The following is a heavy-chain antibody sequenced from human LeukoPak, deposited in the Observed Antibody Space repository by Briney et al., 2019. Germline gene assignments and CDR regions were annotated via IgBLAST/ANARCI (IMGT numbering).Heavy chain of an antibody. D-gene: IGHD3-22*01. J-gene: IGHJ4*02. Sequence: SVKVSCKASGGTFSSYTISWVRQAPGQGLEWMGRIIPILGIANYAQKFQGRVTITADKSTSTAYMELSSLRSEDTAVYYCARGHKLSGYYPPYYFDYWGQGTLVTVSS. V-gene: IGHV1-69*02. CDR3: ARGHKLSGYYPPYYFDY. CDR2: IIPILGIA. CDR1: GGTFSSYT.